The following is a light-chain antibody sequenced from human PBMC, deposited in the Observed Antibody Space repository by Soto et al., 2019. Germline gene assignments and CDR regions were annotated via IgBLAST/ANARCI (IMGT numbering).Light chain of an antibody. CDR1: STDVGGYNY. CDR3: SSYTSGSTCV. V-gene: IGLV2-14*01. J-gene: IGLJ1*01. Sequence: QSALTQPASVSASPGQSITISCTGTSTDVGGYNYVSWYQQHPGKAPKLMIYDVSNRPSGVSNRFSGSKSGNTASLTISGLQAEDEADYYCSSYTSGSTCVFGTGTKVTVL. CDR2: DVS.